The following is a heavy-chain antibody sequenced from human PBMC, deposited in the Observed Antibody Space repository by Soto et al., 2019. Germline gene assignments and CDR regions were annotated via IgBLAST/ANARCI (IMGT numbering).Heavy chain of an antibody. CDR3: AREGLRAAAGTGWFDP. CDR1: GGTFSSYT. D-gene: IGHD6-13*01. V-gene: IGHV1-69*08. CDR2: IIPILGIA. Sequence: QVQLVQSGAEVKKPGSSVKVSCKASGGTFSSYTISWVRQAPGQGLEWMGRIIPILGIANYAQKFQGRVTITADKSTSTAYMDLSSLRSEDTAVYYCAREGLRAAAGTGWFDPWGQGTLVTVSS. J-gene: IGHJ5*02.